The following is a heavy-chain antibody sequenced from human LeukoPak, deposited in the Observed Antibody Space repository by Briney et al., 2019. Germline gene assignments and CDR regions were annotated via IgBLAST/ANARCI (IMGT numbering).Heavy chain of an antibody. J-gene: IGHJ4*02. Sequence: GSLSLSCAASGFTVSSNYMSWVRQAPGKGLEWVAVISYDGSNKYYADSVKGRFTISRDNSKNTLYLQMNSLRAEDTAVYYCARDGEGGAIHYWGQGTLVTVSS. V-gene: IGHV3-30-3*01. CDR2: ISYDGSNK. CDR3: ARDGEGGAIHY. D-gene: IGHD3-10*01. CDR1: GFTVSSNY.